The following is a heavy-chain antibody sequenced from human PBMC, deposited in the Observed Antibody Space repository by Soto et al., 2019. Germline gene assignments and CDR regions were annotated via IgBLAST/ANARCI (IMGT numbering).Heavy chain of an antibody. Sequence: GGSLRLSCEASGFIFGAYAMTWVRQAPGKGLELVSAITGGGGSTYADSVKGRFTISRDNSKYTLYLQMYSLRAEDTAVYYCAKDKGYNYDSGSYRSFDSWGQGTQVTVSS. CDR2: ITGGGGST. D-gene: IGHD3-16*02. CDR3: AKDKGYNYDSGSYRSFDS. CDR1: GFIFGAYA. J-gene: IGHJ4*02. V-gene: IGHV3-23*01.